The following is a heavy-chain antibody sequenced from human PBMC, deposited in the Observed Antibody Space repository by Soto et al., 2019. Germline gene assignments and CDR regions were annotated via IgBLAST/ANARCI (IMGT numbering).Heavy chain of an antibody. CDR2: IIPIFGTA. J-gene: IGHJ5*02. V-gene: IGHV1-69*12. CDR3: ARASYCISTSCPNWFDP. Sequence: QVQLVQSGAEVKKPGSSVKVSCKASGGTFSSYAISWVRQAPGQGLEWMGGIIPIFGTANYAQKSQGRVTFTADESTSTAYMELSSLRSEDTAVYYCARASYCISTSCPNWFDPWGQGTLVTVSS. D-gene: IGHD2-2*01. CDR1: GGTFSSYA.